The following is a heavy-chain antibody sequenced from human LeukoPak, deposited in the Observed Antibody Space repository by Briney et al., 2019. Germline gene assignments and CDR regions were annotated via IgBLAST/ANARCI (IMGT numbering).Heavy chain of an antibody. J-gene: IGHJ2*01. CDR3: ASRVNWGSWYFDL. CDR2: IYSGGST. Sequence: GGSLRLSCAASGFTVSSNYMSWVRQAPGKGLEWASVIYSGGSTYYADSVKGRFTISRDNSKNTLYLQMNSLRAEDTAVYYCASRVNWGSWYFDLWGRGTLVTVS. V-gene: IGHV3-66*01. D-gene: IGHD7-27*01. CDR1: GFTVSSNY.